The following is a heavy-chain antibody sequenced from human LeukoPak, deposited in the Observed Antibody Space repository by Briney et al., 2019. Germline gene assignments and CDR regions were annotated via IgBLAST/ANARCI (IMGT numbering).Heavy chain of an antibody. Sequence: ASVKVSCKASGGTFSSYAISWVRQAPGQGLEWMGGIIPIFGTANYAQKFQGRVTITADESTSTAYMELSSLRSEDTAVYYCARDGYSSSSLTPFDYWGQGTLVTVSS. CDR1: GGTFSSYA. CDR3: ARDGYSSSSLTPFDY. J-gene: IGHJ4*02. V-gene: IGHV1-69*13. CDR2: IIPIFGTA. D-gene: IGHD6-6*01.